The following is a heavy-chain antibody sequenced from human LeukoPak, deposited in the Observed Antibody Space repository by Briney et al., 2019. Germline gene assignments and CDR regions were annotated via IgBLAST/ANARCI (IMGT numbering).Heavy chain of an antibody. D-gene: IGHD6-13*01. CDR3: ARATAAAGNE. Sequence: SETLSLTCTVSGYSISSGYYWGWIRQPPGKGLEWIGSIYHSGSTYYNPSLKSRVTISVDTSKNQFSLKLSSVTAADTAVYYCARATAAAGNEWGQGTLVTVSS. CDR2: IYHSGST. V-gene: IGHV4-38-2*02. CDR1: GYSISSGYY. J-gene: IGHJ4*02.